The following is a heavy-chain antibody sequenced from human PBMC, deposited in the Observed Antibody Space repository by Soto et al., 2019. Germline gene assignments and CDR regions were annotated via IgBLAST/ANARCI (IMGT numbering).Heavy chain of an antibody. J-gene: IGHJ4*02. D-gene: IGHD5-18*01. V-gene: IGHV1-18*01. Sequence: ASVKVSCKASGYTFTSYGISWVRQAPGQGLEWMGWISAYNGNTNYAQKLQGRVTMTTDTSTSTAYMELRSLRSDDTAVYYCARFGRGGSIQLMALDYWGQGTLVTVSS. CDR1: GYTFTSYG. CDR2: ISAYNGNT. CDR3: ARFGRGGSIQLMALDY.